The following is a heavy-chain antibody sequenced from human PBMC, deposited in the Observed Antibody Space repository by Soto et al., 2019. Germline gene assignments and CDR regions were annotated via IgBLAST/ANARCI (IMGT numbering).Heavy chain of an antibody. CDR1: GGTFSSYT. Sequence: SVKVSCKASGGTFSSYTISWVRQAPGQGLEWMGRIIPILGIANYAQKFQGRVTITEDKSTSTAYMELSSLRSEDTAVYYCATWNTARNYYYYYGMDVWGQGTTVTVSS. V-gene: IGHV1-69*02. D-gene: IGHD5-18*01. CDR3: ATWNTARNYYYYYGMDV. CDR2: IIPILGIA. J-gene: IGHJ6*02.